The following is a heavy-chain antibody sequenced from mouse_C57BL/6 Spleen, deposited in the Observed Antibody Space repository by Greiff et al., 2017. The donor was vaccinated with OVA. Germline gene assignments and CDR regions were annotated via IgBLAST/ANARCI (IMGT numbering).Heavy chain of an antibody. CDR2: IDPSDSET. CDR3: ARERGFPPYAMDY. CDR1: GYTFTSYW. Sequence: QVQLKQPGAELVRPGSSVKLSCKASGYTFTSYWMHWVKQRPIQGLEWIGNIDPSDSETHYNQKFKDKATLTVDKSSSTAYMQLSSLTSEDSAVYYCARERGFPPYAMDYWGQGTSVTVSS. V-gene: IGHV1-52*01. J-gene: IGHJ4*01.